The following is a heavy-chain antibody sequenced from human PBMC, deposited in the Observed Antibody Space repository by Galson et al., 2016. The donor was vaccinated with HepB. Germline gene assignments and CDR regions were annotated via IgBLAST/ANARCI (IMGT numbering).Heavy chain of an antibody. CDR3: ARDKIFGEVRGDALDI. Sequence: SETLSLTCTVSGGSISSYYWSWIRQPPGKGLEWIGYIYYSGSTNYNPSLKSRVTISVDTSKNQFSLKLSSVNAADTAVYYFARDKIFGEVRGDALDIWGQGTMVTVSS. D-gene: IGHD3-3*01. V-gene: IGHV4-59*01. CDR1: GGSISSYY. J-gene: IGHJ3*02. CDR2: IYYSGST.